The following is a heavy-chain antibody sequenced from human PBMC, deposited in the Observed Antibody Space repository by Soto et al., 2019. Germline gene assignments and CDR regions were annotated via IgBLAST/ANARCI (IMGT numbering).Heavy chain of an antibody. Sequence: GESLKISCKGSGYSFTSYWIGWVRQMPAKGLEWMGIIYPGDSDTRYSPSFQGQVTISADKSISTAYLQWSSLKASDTAMYYCARSNYYDSSGYYYVPDYWGQGTLVTVSS. CDR2: IYPGDSDT. V-gene: IGHV5-51*01. CDR1: GYSFTSYW. J-gene: IGHJ4*02. CDR3: ARSNYYDSSGYYYVPDY. D-gene: IGHD3-22*01.